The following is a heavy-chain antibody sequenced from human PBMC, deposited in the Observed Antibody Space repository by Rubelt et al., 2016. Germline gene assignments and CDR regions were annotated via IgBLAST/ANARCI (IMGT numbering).Heavy chain of an antibody. J-gene: IGHJ5*02. V-gene: IGHV1-18*01. Sequence: QVQLVQSGAEVKKPGASVKVSCKASGYTFTSYGISWVRQAPGQGLEWMGWISAYNGNTNCEQKLQGRVTRTTDTATSTGYRELRSLRSDDTAVYYCARRQMDGWFDPWGQGTLVTVSS. D-gene: IGHD5-24*01. CDR3: ARRQMDGWFDP. CDR1: GYTFTSYG. CDR2: ISAYNGNT.